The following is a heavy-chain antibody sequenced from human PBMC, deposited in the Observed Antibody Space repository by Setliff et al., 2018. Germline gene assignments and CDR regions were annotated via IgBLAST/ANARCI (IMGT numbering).Heavy chain of an antibody. CDR1: GGSISSHY. V-gene: IGHV4-59*04. CDR2: IYYSGST. Sequence: SETLSLTCTVSGGSISSHYWSWIRQPPGKGLEWIGNIYYSGSTYYNPSLKSRVTISVDTSKNQFSLKLSSVTAADTALYYCTVYNTGSSKDHYWGQGTPVTVSS. D-gene: IGHD2-8*02. CDR3: TVYNTGSSKDHY. J-gene: IGHJ4*02.